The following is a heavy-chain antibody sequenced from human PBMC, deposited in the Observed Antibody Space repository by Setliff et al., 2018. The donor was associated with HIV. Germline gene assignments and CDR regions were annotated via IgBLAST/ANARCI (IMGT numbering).Heavy chain of an antibody. J-gene: IGHJ4*02. CDR3: ARGLSFYDPGGFDY. V-gene: IGHV4-4*09. CDR1: GGSISSYY. D-gene: IGHD3-22*01. CDR2: IYTRGST. Sequence: SETLSLTCTVSGGSISSYYWSWIRQPPGKGLEWIGYIYTRGSTNYNPSLKSRVSISVDTSKNQFSLKLSSVTAADTAVYYCARGLSFYDPGGFDYWGQVTLVTVSS.